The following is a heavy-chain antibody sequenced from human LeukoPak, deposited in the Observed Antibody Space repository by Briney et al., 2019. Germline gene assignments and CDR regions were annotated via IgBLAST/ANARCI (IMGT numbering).Heavy chain of an antibody. CDR2: ISSSGSTI. V-gene: IGHV3-11*04. CDR3: ARDLLTPIAASQGDY. J-gene: IGHJ4*02. CDR1: GFTFSDYY. D-gene: IGHD6-13*01. Sequence: GGSLRLSCAASGFTFSDYYMSWIRQVPGKGLEWVSYISSSGSTIYYADSVKGRFTISRDNAKNSLYLQMNSLRAEDTAVYYCARDLLTPIAASQGDYWGQGTLVTVSS.